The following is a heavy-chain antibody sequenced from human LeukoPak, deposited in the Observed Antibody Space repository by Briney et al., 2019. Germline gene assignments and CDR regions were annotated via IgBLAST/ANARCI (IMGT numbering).Heavy chain of an antibody. CDR1: GGTFSSYA. CDR2: IIPILGIA. V-gene: IGHV1-69*04. J-gene: IGHJ3*02. CDR3: ARTIVGHAFDI. Sequence: ASVKVSCKASGGTFSSYAISWVRQAPGQGLEWMGRIIPILGIANYAQKFQGRVTITADKSTSTAYMEPSSLRSEDTAVYYCARTIVGHAFDIWGQGTMVTVSS. D-gene: IGHD3-22*01.